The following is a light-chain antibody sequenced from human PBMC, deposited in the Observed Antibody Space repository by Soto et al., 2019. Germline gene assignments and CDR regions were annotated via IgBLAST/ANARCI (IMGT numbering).Light chain of an antibody. J-gene: IGKJ1*01. Sequence: DSQMAQSPSSMSASGGDRVTISCRASQAISSYLAWFQQKPGKVPKRLIYAASSLQSGVPSRFSGSGSGTEFTLTISSLQPEDFATYYCLQHNSYPQTFGQGTKVDIK. CDR3: LQHNSYPQT. CDR1: QAISSY. CDR2: AAS. V-gene: IGKV1-17*03.